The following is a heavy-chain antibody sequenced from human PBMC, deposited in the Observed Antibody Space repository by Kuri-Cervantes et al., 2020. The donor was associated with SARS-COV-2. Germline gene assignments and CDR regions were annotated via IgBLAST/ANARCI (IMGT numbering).Heavy chain of an antibody. CDR3: ARARYCSSTSCYELEYYYYMDV. V-gene: IGHV3-48*03. D-gene: IGHD2-2*01. CDR2: ISSSCSTI. CDR1: GFTFSSYE. Sequence: LSLTCAASGFTFSSYEMNWVRQAPGKGLEWVSYISSSCSTIYYADSVKGRFTISRDNAKNSLYLQMNSLRAEDTAVYYCARARYCSSTSCYELEYYYYMDVWGKGTTVTVSS. J-gene: IGHJ6*03.